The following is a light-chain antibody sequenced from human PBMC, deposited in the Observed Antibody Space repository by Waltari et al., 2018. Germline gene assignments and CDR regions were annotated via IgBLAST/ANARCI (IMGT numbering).Light chain of an antibody. J-gene: IGKJ4*01. CDR2: VVS. V-gene: IGKV1-39*01. CDR1: QTINKY. Sequence: DIQMTQSPSSLSASVGDRVTITCRASQTINKYLNWYQQKPGKAPKVLISVVSYLHTGVPSRFSGSGSWTDFTLTISSLQPEDFATYYCQQSDSLPLTFAGGTKVEIK. CDR3: QQSDSLPLT.